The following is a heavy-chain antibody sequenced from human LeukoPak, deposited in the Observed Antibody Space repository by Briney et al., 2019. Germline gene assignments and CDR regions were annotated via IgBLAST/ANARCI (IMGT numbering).Heavy chain of an antibody. CDR1: GLTFSSCW. D-gene: IGHD1-26*01. V-gene: IGHV3-7*04. Sequence: TGGSLTLSCRASGLTFSSCWTMWVRHAPGKGPVWKINTKQEESEKYYVYCVKGRFTIARDNTKNSLYLQMNSLRAEDTAVYYCARGGSYYVPQFDYWGQGTLVTVSS. J-gene: IGHJ4*02. CDR3: ARGGSYYVPQFDY. CDR2: TKQEESEK.